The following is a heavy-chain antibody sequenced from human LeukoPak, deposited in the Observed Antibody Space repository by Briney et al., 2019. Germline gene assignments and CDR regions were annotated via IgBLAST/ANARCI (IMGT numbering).Heavy chain of an antibody. J-gene: IGHJ6*02. D-gene: IGHD2-2*02. CDR2: INWNGGST. CDR3: NGYCSSASCYSDMDV. V-gene: IGHV3-20*04. Sequence: PGGSRRLSCVASGFTFDDYEMSWVRQGPGKGLEWVSGINWNGGSTGYVDSVKGRFTISRDNAKNSLYLLMNSLRAEDTALYYCNGYCSSASCYSDMDVWGQGTTVIVSS. CDR1: GFTFDDYE.